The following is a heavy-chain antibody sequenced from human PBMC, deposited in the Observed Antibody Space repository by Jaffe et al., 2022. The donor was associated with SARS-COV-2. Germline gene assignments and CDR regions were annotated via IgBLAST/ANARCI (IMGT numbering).Heavy chain of an antibody. J-gene: IGHJ4*02. CDR1: GYTFTSYY. D-gene: IGHD6-19*01. CDR3: ARERYSSGWYSRGPVDY. Sequence: QVQLVQSGAEVKKPGASVKVSCKASGYTFTSYYMHWVRQAPGQGLEWMGIINPSGGSTSYAQKFQGRVTMTRDTSTSTVYMELSSLRSEDTAVYYCARERYSSGWYSRGPVDYWGQGTLVTVSS. V-gene: IGHV1-46*01. CDR2: INPSGGST.